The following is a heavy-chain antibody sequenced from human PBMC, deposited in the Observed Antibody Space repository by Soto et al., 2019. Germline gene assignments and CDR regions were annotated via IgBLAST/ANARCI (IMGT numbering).Heavy chain of an antibody. D-gene: IGHD1-26*01. CDR2: IYYSGST. CDR3: ARPVSGSYYYFDY. J-gene: IGHJ4*02. V-gene: IGHV4-39*01. Sequence: SLTCTVSGGSIRSSSYYWGWIRQPPGKGLEWIGSIYYSGSTYYNPSLKSRVTISVDTSKNQFSLKLSSVTAADTAVYYCARPVSGSYYYFDYWGQGTLVTVSS. CDR1: GGSIRSSSYY.